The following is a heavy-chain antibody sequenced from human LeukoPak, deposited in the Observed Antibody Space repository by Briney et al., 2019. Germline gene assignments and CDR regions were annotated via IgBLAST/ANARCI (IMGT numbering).Heavy chain of an antibody. V-gene: IGHV3-30*18. D-gene: IGHD2-15*01. CDR2: ISYDGSNE. CDR3: AKSRFSCIGNNCYSPDY. Sequence: GGSLRLSCAASGLPFSSYAMHWVRQAPGKGLEWVALISYDGSNEHYADSVKGRFTISRDNSKNTLYLQVNSLRPEDTAVYSCAKSRFSCIGNNCYSPDYWGQGTLVTVSS. CDR1: GLPFSSYA. J-gene: IGHJ4*02.